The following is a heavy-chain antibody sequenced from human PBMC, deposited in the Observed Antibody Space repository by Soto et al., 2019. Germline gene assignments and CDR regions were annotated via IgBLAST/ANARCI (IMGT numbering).Heavy chain of an antibody. CDR3: AKDISGVGPYCSGDNCYSSFDY. J-gene: IGHJ4*02. CDR1: GFTFSSHG. Sequence: QVQLVESGGGVVQPGRSLRLSCAASGFTFSSHGMHWVRQAPGKGLEWVAVVPYDGSNKNLADYVTGRFTISRDNSKNMLYLQMNSLRPEDTAVYYGAKDISGVGPYCSGDNCYSSFDYWGQGTLVTVSS. V-gene: IGHV3-30*18. D-gene: IGHD2-15*01. CDR2: VPYDGSNK.